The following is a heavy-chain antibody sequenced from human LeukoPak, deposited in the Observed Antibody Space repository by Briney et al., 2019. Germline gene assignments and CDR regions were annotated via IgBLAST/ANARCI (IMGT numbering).Heavy chain of an antibody. CDR1: GGSISSYY. J-gene: IGHJ3*02. CDR3: ARGNLYYDILTGYPDAFDI. D-gene: IGHD3-9*01. Sequence: SETLSLTCTVSGGSISSYYWSWIRQPPGKGLEWIGYIYYSGSTNYNPSLKSRVTISVDTSKNQFSLKLSSVTAADTAVYYCARGNLYYDILTGYPDAFDIWGQGTMVTVSS. V-gene: IGHV4-59*01. CDR2: IYYSGST.